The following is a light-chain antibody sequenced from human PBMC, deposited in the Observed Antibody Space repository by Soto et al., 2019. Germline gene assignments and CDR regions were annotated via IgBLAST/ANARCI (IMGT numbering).Light chain of an antibody. CDR1: QSVSSSY. V-gene: IGKV3-11*01. J-gene: IGKJ5*01. CDR3: QQRSNWRIT. CDR2: DAS. Sequence: EIVLTQSPDTLSLSPGERATLSCRASQSVSSSYLAWYQQKPGQAPRLLIYDASNRATGIPARFSGSGSGTDFTLTISSLEPEDFAVYYCQQRSNWRITFGQGTRLEIK.